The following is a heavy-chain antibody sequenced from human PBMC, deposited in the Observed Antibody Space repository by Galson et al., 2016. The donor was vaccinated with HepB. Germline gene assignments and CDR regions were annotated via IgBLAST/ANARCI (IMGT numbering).Heavy chain of an antibody. CDR3: VTDLEQSRSYIY. CDR1: GFTFRAAW. Sequence: SLRLSCAASGFTFRAAWMTWIRQPPGKGLEWVGRIHSKGDGGAKEYSPPVKGRFSRARDDSRKTLYLQMHSLKRDDTGLYYWVTDLEQSRSYIYWGQGTLVTVSS. D-gene: IGHD3-10*01. V-gene: IGHV3-15*01. CDR2: IHSKGDGGAK. J-gene: IGHJ4*02.